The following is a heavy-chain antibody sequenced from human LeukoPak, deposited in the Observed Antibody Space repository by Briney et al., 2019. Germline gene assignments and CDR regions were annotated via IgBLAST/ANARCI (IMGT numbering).Heavy chain of an antibody. D-gene: IGHD3-16*02. J-gene: IGHJ4*02. CDR2: INHSGST. CDR1: GGSFSGYY. CDR3: ARGPPRLWGSYRRFFDY. Sequence: SETLSLTCAVYGGSFSGYYWSWIRQPPGEGLEWIGEINHSGSTNYNPSLKSRVTISVDTSKNQFSLKLSSVTAADTAVYYCARGPPRLWGSYRRFFDYWGQGTLVTVSS. V-gene: IGHV4-34*01.